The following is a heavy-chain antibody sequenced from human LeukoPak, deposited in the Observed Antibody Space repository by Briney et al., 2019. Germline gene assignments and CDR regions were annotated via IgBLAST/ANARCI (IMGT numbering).Heavy chain of an antibody. CDR1: GFTFSDYS. Sequence: GGSLRLSCAASGFTFSDYSMNWVRQAPGKGLEWVSFISSSSNYIFYADSVKGRFTISRDNAKNTLNLQMNSLRAEDTAVYYCARDLGQYYDTSDNWFDPWGQGTLVTVSS. J-gene: IGHJ5*02. CDR2: ISSSSNYI. CDR3: ARDLGQYYDTSDNWFDP. V-gene: IGHV3-21*01. D-gene: IGHD3-22*01.